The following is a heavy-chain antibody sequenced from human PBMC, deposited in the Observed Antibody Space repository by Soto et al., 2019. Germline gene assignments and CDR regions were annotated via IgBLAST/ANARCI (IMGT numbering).Heavy chain of an antibody. J-gene: IGHJ4*02. CDR3: AHMGLEDGDYVDTYLDY. V-gene: IGHV2-5*02. Sequence: QITLKESGPTLVKPTQTLTLTCTFSGVSLSSSGVGVGWFRQHPGKALEWLALIYWGDDKRYSPSLKSSLTITKDTSKNQVVLTMTNRDPVDTATYYCAHMGLEDGDYVDTYLDYWGQGTLVTVSS. D-gene: IGHD4-17*01. CDR1: GVSLSSSGVG. CDR2: IYWGDDK.